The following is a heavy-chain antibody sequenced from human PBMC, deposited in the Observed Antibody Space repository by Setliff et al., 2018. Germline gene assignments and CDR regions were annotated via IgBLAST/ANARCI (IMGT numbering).Heavy chain of an antibody. CDR3: ARGEGIVASSGWYPTSFDY. V-gene: IGHV1-69*13. J-gene: IGHJ4*02. CDR1: GGTFSSYG. Sequence: SVKVSCKASGGTFSSYGVSWVRQAPGQGLEWMGGIIPIFGTAIYAQKFQGRVTITADESTSTAYMELSSLRSEDTAVYYCARGEGIVASSGWYPTSFDYWGQGTLVTVSS. D-gene: IGHD6-19*01. CDR2: IIPIFGTA.